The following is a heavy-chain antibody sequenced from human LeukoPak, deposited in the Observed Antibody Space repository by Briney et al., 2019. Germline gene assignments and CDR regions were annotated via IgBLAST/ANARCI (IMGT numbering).Heavy chain of an antibody. Sequence: SETLSLTCTVSGGSITSYYWSWFRQPPGKGLEFIGYIFYTGSTNYNPSLKSRVTISVDTSKNQFSLKLSSVTAADTAVYYCAKVRLGYCSGGSCSRGGTPMDVWGKGTTVTISS. D-gene: IGHD2-15*01. CDR1: GGSITSYY. CDR3: AKVRLGYCSGGSCSRGGTPMDV. V-gene: IGHV4-59*01. J-gene: IGHJ6*03. CDR2: IFYTGST.